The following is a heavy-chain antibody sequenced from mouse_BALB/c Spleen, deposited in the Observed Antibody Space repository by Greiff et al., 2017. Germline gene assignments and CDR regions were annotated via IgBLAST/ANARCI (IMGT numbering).Heavy chain of an antibody. CDR2: ISSGGSYT. V-gene: IGHV5-9-3*01. D-gene: IGHD2-12*01. J-gene: IGHJ2*01. CDR3: ARHVDVTYYFDY. Sequence: EVQVVESGGGLVKPGGSLKLSCAASGFTFSSYAMSWVRQTPEKRLEWVATISSGGSYTYYPDSVKGRFTISRDNAKNTLYLQMSSLRSEDTAMYYCARHVDVTYYFDYWGQGTTLTVSS. CDR1: GFTFSSYA.